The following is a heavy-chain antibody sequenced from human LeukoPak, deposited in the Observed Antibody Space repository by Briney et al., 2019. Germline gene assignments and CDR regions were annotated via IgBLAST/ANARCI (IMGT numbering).Heavy chain of an antibody. CDR3: ARHPDEAASDY. CDR2: IYHSGST. J-gene: IGHJ4*02. Sequence: KASETLSLTCAVSGYSISSGYYWGWIRQPPGKGLEWIGSIYHSGSTYYNPSLKSRVTISVDTSKNQFSLKLSSVTAADTAVYYCARHPDEAASDYWGQGTLVTVSS. V-gene: IGHV4-38-2*01. CDR1: GYSISSGYY. D-gene: IGHD6-13*01.